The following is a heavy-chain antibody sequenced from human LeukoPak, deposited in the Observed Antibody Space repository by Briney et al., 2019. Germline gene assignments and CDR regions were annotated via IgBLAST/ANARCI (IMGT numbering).Heavy chain of an antibody. CDR2: IWYDGSNK. V-gene: IGHV3-33*01. D-gene: IGHD3-10*01. CDR3: ARVGGVYGSGSYYDY. J-gene: IGHJ4*02. Sequence: GGSLRLSCAASGFTFSSYGMHWVPQAPGRGREWVAVIWYDGSNKYYADSVKGRFTISRDNPKNTLYLQMNSLRAEDTAVYYCARVGGVYGSGSYYDYWGQGTLVTVSS. CDR1: GFTFSSYG.